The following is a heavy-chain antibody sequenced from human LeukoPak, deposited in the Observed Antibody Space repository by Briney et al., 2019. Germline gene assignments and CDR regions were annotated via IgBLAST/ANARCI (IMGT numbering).Heavy chain of an antibody. CDR3: ASLSLLLWFGDPGYMDV. J-gene: IGHJ6*03. D-gene: IGHD3-10*01. V-gene: IGHV4-34*01. CDR1: GGSFSGYY. CDR2: INHSGST. Sequence: SETLSLTCAVYGGSFSGYYWSWIRQPPGKGLEWIGEINHSGSTNYNPSLKSRVTISVDTSKNQFSLKLSSVTAADTAVYYCASLSLLLWFGDPGYMDVWGKGTTVTISS.